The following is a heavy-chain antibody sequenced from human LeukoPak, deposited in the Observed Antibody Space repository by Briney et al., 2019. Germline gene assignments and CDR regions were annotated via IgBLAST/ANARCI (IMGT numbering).Heavy chain of an antibody. CDR2: IYSGGST. CDR1: GFTVSSNY. V-gene: IGHV3-53*04. D-gene: IGHD3-22*01. CDR3: ARDVAYYDSSGYYTAFDI. J-gene: IGHJ3*02. Sequence: PGGSLRLSCAASGFTVSSNYMSWVRQAPGKGLEWVSVIYSGGSTYYADSVKGRFTISRHNSKNTLYLQMNSLRAEDTAVYYCARDVAYYDSSGYYTAFDIWGQGTMVTVSS.